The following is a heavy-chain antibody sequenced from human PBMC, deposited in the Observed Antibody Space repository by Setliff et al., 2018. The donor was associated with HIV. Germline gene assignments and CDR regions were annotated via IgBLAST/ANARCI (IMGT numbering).Heavy chain of an antibody. J-gene: IGHJ4*02. CDR2: INSSGGAA. CDR3: ARECIGGTCPGNNFDY. D-gene: IGHD2-15*01. V-gene: IGHV1-46*01. Sequence: ASVKVSCKASGYIFSTYNIHWVRQAPGQGLEWMGMINSSGGAASYAQRFQGRVTMTRDTSTSTVYMELSSLRSEDTAVYYCARECIGGTCPGNNFDYWGQGTLVTISS. CDR1: GYIFSTYN.